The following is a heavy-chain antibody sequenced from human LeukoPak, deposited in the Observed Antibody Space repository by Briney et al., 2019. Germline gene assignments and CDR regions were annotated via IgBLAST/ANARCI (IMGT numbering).Heavy chain of an antibody. Sequence: GGSLRLSCAASGFTFSSYWMHWVRQAPGKGLVWVSRINSDGSNTNYADSVKGRFTISRDNAKNSLYLQMNSLRAGDTAVYYCARGGLNFNAFDIWGQGTMVTVSS. CDR2: INSDGSNT. D-gene: IGHD1-7*01. J-gene: IGHJ3*02. CDR3: ARGGLNFNAFDI. CDR1: GFTFSSYW. V-gene: IGHV3-74*01.